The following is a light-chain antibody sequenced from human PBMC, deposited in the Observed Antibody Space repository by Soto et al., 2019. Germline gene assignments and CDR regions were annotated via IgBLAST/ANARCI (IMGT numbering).Light chain of an antibody. CDR3: QQRET. CDR1: QAIHSY. J-gene: IGKJ3*01. CDR2: ATS. V-gene: IGKV1-39*01. Sequence: DIQMTHSPSSLSASVGDRVTITCRASQAIHSYLNWYQQKPGKAPNLLIFATSTLRSGVPSRFSGSGSGTDFTLTISSLQPEDFATYYCQQRETFGPGTKVDIK.